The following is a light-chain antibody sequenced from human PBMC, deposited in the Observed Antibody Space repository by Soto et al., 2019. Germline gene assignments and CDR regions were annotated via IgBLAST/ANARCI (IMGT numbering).Light chain of an antibody. Sequence: QSVLTQPPSVSAAPGQRVTISCSGSGSNIGVHSVSWYQQLPGTAPKLLIYENHKRPSGIPDRFSGSKSGTSATLGITGLQTGDEADYYCGTWDNSLNGGVFGGGTKLTVL. CDR2: ENH. J-gene: IGLJ3*02. CDR1: GSNIGVHS. CDR3: GTWDNSLNGGV. V-gene: IGLV1-51*02.